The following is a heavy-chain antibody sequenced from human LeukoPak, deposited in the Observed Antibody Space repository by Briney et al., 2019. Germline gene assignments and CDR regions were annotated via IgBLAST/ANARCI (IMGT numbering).Heavy chain of an antibody. CDR2: ISGSGGST. Sequence: GGSLRLSCAASGFTFSSYAINWVRQAPGKGLEWVSAISGSGGSTYYADSVKGRFTTSRDNSKNTLYLQMDSLGVEDTAEYYCAKEMYSSSWYYFGYWGQGTLVTVSS. V-gene: IGHV3-23*01. D-gene: IGHD6-13*01. J-gene: IGHJ4*02. CDR3: AKEMYSSSWYYFGY. CDR1: GFTFSSYA.